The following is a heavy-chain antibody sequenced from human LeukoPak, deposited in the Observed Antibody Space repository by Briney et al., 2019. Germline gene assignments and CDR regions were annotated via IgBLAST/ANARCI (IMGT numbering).Heavy chain of an antibody. CDR3: VRDGPRAYCGGDCYPEFDY. D-gene: IGHD2-21*02. J-gene: IGHJ4*02. Sequence: GGSLRLSCAASGFTFTSYAMSWVRQAPGKGLEWVSGISGSGGGKYYADSVKGRFTISRDNSKNTLYLQMNSLRVEDTAVYYCVRDGPRAYCGGDCYPEFDYWGQGSLVTVSS. CDR2: ISGSGGGK. CDR1: GFTFTSYA. V-gene: IGHV3-23*01.